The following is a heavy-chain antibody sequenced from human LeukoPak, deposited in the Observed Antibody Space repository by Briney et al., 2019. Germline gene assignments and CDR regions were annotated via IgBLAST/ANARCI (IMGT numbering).Heavy chain of an antibody. J-gene: IGHJ4*02. CDR2: IWYDGSKQ. CDR3: ATARGTDLSGH. CDR1: GFIFSNYG. D-gene: IGHD2-15*01. V-gene: IGHV3-33*01. Sequence: GRSLRLSCAASGFIFSNYGMHWVRQAPGKGLEWVAVIWYDGSKQYYADSVKGRFTISRDDSKNTVYLQMNSLRAEDTAVYYCATARGTDLSGHWGQGTLVTVSS.